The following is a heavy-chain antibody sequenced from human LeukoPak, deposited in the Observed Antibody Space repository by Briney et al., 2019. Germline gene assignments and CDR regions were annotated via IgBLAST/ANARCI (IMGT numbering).Heavy chain of an antibody. D-gene: IGHD5-18*01. V-gene: IGHV3-30*04. CDR1: GFTFSSYA. CDR2: ISYDGSNK. Sequence: PGRSLRLSCAASGFTFSSYAMHWVRQAPGKGLEWVAVISYDGSNKYYADSVKGRFTISRDNSKNTLYLQMNSLRAEDTAVYYCARAETDTAMVPPDYWGQGTLVTVSS. CDR3: ARAETDTAMVPPDY. J-gene: IGHJ4*02.